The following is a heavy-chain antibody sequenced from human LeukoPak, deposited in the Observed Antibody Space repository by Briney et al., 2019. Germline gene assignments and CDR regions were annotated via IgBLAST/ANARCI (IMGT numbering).Heavy chain of an antibody. CDR3: AKDPLGPIAAAGPFDY. J-gene: IGHJ4*02. Sequence: GGSLRLSCAASGFTFSSYSMNWVRQAPGKGLEWVSAISGSGGSTYYADSVKGRFTISRDNSKNTLYLQMNSLRAEDTAVYYCAKDPLGPIAAAGPFDYWGQGTLVTVSS. CDR1: GFTFSSYS. CDR2: ISGSGGST. V-gene: IGHV3-23*01. D-gene: IGHD6-13*01.